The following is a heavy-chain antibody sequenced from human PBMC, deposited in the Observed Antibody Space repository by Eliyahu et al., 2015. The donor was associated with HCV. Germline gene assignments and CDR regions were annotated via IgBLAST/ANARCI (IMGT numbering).Heavy chain of an antibody. Sequence: QVQLQQWGAGXLKPSETLSLTCAVYGGSFSGYYWSWIRQPPGKGLEWIGEINHSGSTNYNPSLKSRVTISVDTSKNQFSLKLSSVTAADTAVYYCARGHGDYPSFWGQGTLVTVSS. CDR1: GGSFSGYY. CDR3: ARGHGDYPSF. D-gene: IGHD4-17*01. CDR2: INHSGST. V-gene: IGHV4-34*01. J-gene: IGHJ4*02.